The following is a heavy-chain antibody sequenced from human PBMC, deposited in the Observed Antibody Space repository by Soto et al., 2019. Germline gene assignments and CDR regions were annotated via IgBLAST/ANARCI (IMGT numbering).Heavy chain of an antibody. CDR1: GYTLTELS. J-gene: IGHJ3*02. D-gene: IGHD3-22*01. V-gene: IGHV1-24*01. Sequence: ASVKVSCKVSGYTLTELSMHWVRQAPGKGLEWMGGFDPEDGETIYAQKFQGRVTMTEDTSTDTAYMELSSLRSEDTAVYYCATVYDSSGYSAFDIWGQGTMVTVS. CDR2: FDPEDGET. CDR3: ATVYDSSGYSAFDI.